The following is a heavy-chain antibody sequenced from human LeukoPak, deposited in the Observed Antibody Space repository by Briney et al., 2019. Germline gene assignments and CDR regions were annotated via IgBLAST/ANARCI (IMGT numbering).Heavy chain of an antibody. Sequence: GESLKISCKGSGYSFTSYWIGWVRQMPGKGLEWMGIIYPGDSDTRYSPSFQGQVTISADKSISTAYLQWSSLKASDTAMYYCAGRYRDCSGGSCYWNWFDPWGQGTLVTVSS. CDR2: IYPGDSDT. CDR1: GYSFTSYW. D-gene: IGHD2-15*01. J-gene: IGHJ5*02. V-gene: IGHV5-51*01. CDR3: AGRYRDCSGGSCYWNWFDP.